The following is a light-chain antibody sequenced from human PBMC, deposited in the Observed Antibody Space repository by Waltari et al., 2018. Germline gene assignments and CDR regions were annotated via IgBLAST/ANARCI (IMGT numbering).Light chain of an antibody. V-gene: IGKV1-39*01. J-gene: IGKJ4*01. Sequence: DIEMTQSPSSLSASVGDTVTITCRSSQTVSNYLNWYQQKPGKAPKLLISVASTLQSGVPSRFSGSGSRTDFTLIISSLQPEDFATYFCQQTFNIPLTFGGGTNVEIK. CDR1: QTVSNY. CDR2: VAS. CDR3: QQTFNIPLT.